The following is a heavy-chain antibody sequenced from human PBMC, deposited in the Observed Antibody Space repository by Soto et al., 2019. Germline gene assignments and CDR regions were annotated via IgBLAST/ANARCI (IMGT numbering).Heavy chain of an antibody. CDR2: ISGSGGST. CDR3: ARRSSGWYFDY. CDR1: GFTFGSYA. J-gene: IGHJ4*02. Sequence: EVQLLESGGGLVQPGGSLRLSCAASGFTFGSYAMSWVRRAPGKGLEWASAISGSGGSTYYADSVKGRFTISRDNSKNTLYLQMNSLRAEDTAVYYCARRSSGWYFDYWGQGTLVTVSS. V-gene: IGHV3-23*01. D-gene: IGHD6-19*01.